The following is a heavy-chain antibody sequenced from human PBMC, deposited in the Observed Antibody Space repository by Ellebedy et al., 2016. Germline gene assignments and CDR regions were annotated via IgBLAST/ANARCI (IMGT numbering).Heavy chain of an antibody. V-gene: IGHV3-74*01. D-gene: IGHD3-10*01. J-gene: IGHJ4*02. CDR3: ARGWFGVDY. CDR1: GSTFSTYW. Sequence: GESLKISCAAAGSTFSTYWMHWVRHAPGKGLVWVSRISTDGSGTFYADSVKGRFTISRANAKHTLYLEMNSLTVDDTAVYDCARGWFGVDYWGQGTLVTVSS. CDR2: ISTDGSGT.